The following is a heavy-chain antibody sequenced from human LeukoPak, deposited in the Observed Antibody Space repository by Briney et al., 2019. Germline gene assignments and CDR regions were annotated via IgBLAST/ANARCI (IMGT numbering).Heavy chain of an antibody. J-gene: IGHJ4*02. Sequence: GGSLRLSCAASGLTFSSYWMSWVRQAPGKGLEWVAFIRYDGSNKYYADSVKGRFTISRDNSKNTLYLQMNSLRAEDTAVYYCAKDSLLLRSSSKGGRICDYWGQGTLVTVSS. CDR2: IRYDGSNK. V-gene: IGHV3-30*02. D-gene: IGHD6-6*01. CDR1: GLTFSSYW. CDR3: AKDSLLLRSSSKGGRICDY.